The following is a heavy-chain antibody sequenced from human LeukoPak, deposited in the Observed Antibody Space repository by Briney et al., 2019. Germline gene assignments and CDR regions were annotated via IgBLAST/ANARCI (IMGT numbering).Heavy chain of an antibody. CDR2: IYYSGST. CDR3: ARAPTGTTDFDY. D-gene: IGHD1-1*01. CDR1: GGSIGSYY. J-gene: IGHJ4*02. Sequence: SETLSLTCTVSGGSIGSYYWSWIRQPPGKGLEWIGYIYYSGSTNYNPSLKSRVTISVDTTKNQFSLKLSSVTAADTAVYYCARAPTGTTDFDYWGQGTLVTVSS. V-gene: IGHV4-59*01.